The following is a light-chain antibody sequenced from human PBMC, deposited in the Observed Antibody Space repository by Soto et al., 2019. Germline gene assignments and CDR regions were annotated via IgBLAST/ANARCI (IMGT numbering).Light chain of an antibody. CDR2: NAS. J-gene: IGKJ3*01. V-gene: IGKV1-33*01. CDR1: HDITSY. CDR3: QKCDYLPI. Sequence: DIQMTQSPSSLSASVGDRVTITCQASHDITSYLNWYEHKPGKAPKLLIYNASILEAGVPSRFSRSGSGTDFTFTISSLQPEDVATYYCQKCDYLPIFGPGTTVDFK.